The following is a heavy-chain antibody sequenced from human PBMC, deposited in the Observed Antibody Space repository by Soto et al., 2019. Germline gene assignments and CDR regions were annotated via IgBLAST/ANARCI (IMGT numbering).Heavy chain of an antibody. CDR1: GASISNYY. CDR2: IYYSGST. CDR3: ARHYGGRLQYMDV. V-gene: IGHV4-59*08. D-gene: IGHD4-17*01. J-gene: IGHJ6*03. Sequence: QVQLQESGPGLVKPSETLSLTCTVSGASISNYYWSWIRQPPKKGLEWIGYIYYSGSTNYNPSLKSRVTISVDMSKNQFSPRLSSVTAADTAVYYCARHYGGRLQYMDVWGKGTTVTVSS.